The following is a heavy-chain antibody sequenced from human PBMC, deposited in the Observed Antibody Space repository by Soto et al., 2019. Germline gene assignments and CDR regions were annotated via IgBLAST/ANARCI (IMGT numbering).Heavy chain of an antibody. Sequence: GGSLRLSCAASGFTFSSYGMHWVRQAPGKGLEWVAVISYDGSNKYYADSVKGRFTISRDNSKNTLYLQMNSLRAEDTAVYYCAKDSRRYCSGGSCYIHDYWGQGTLVTVSS. CDR1: GFTFSSYG. CDR3: AKDSRRYCSGGSCYIHDY. D-gene: IGHD2-15*01. CDR2: ISYDGSNK. J-gene: IGHJ4*02. V-gene: IGHV3-30*18.